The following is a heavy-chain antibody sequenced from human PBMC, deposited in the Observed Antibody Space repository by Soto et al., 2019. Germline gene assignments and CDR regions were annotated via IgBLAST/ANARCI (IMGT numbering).Heavy chain of an antibody. CDR3: AGPYNCGSACYAADSLDS. Sequence: XGTLSLTGAVYGGSFRGYYCNWIRKPPGTGLEWIGKINHSGSTYNPSLKSRATISLDTSKNRFSLTLSSVTAADTAVYYCAGPYNCGSACYAADSLDSWGQGTLVTVSS. J-gene: IGHJ4*02. D-gene: IGHD2-21*02. V-gene: IGHV4-34*01. CDR2: INHSGST. CDR1: GGSFRGYY.